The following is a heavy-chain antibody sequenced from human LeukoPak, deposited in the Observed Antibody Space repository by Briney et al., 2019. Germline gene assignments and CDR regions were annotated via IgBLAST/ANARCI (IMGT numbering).Heavy chain of an antibody. Sequence: SETLSLTCTVSGGSISSSNYYWGWIRQPPGKGLEWIGRVYYSGCTYSNPSLKSRVPISVDTSKNQFSLKLSSVTAAETAVYYCARHLGGSLESTFYNAFDIWGQGTMVTVSS. CDR1: GGSISSSNYY. V-gene: IGHV4-39*01. D-gene: IGHD2/OR15-2a*01. CDR2: VYYSGCT. J-gene: IGHJ3*02. CDR3: ARHLGGSLESTFYNAFDI.